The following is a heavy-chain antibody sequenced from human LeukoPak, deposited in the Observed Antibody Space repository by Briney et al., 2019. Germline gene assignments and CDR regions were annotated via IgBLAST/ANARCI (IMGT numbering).Heavy chain of an antibody. CDR2: TYYRSKWYN. CDR1: GDSVSANSVV. CDR3: ARESTTPGQLGIVDF. Sequence: SQTLSLTCAISGDSVSANSVVWNWIRQSPSRGLEWLGRTYYRSKWYNDYSSSVKGRITINPDTSKNQFSLQLNSVTPDDTAVYFCARESTTPGQLGIVDFWGQGTLVTVSS. J-gene: IGHJ4*02. V-gene: IGHV6-1*01. D-gene: IGHD7-27*01.